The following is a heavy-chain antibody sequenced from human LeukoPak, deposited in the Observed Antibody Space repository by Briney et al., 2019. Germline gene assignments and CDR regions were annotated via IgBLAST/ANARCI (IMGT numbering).Heavy chain of an antibody. CDR2: ISGSGDST. J-gene: IGHJ5*02. Sequence: GGSLRLSCAAAGFTFSSYDMSWVRQAPGKGLEWVSAISGSGDSTYYADSVKGRFTISRDNSKNTLYLQMNSLRAEDTAVYYCARERGPEESTMVPGWFDPWGQGTLVTVSS. D-gene: IGHD3-10*01. V-gene: IGHV3-23*01. CDR3: ARERGPEESTMVPGWFDP. CDR1: GFTFSSYD.